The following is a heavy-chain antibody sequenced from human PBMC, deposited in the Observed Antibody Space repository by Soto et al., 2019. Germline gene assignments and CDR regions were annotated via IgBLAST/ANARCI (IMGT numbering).Heavy chain of an antibody. CDR3: AKKVNSGPGSQYFDY. V-gene: IGHV3-23*01. CDR1: RFTVSSYS. D-gene: IGHD3-10*01. J-gene: IGHJ4*02. CDR2: FRSGGDDGTT. Sequence: LSSVASRFTVSSYSMSWVRQAPGRGLEWVSGFRSGGDDGTTYYADSVKGRFTISRDNSKNTLFLQMNSLRAEDTAIYYCAKKVNSGPGSQYFDYWGQGTLVTVSS.